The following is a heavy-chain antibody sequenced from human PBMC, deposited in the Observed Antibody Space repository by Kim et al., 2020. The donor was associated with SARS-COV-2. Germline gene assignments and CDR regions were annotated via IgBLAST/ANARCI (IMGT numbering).Heavy chain of an antibody. D-gene: IGHD6-13*01. CDR3: LAATGTSDWFGP. Sequence: GGSLRLSCASSGFNFNIHAMNWVRQAPGMGLEWVSGISNSGDYTHYADSVKGRFTISRDNSDNTPYLKMESLRADDTAVYYCLAATGTSDWFGPWGQGTLVTVSS. CDR2: ISNSGDYT. V-gene: IGHV3-23*01. J-gene: IGHJ5*02. CDR1: GFNFNIHA.